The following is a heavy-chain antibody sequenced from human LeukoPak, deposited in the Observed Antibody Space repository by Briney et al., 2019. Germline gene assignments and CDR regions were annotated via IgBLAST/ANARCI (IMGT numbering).Heavy chain of an antibody. J-gene: IGHJ4*02. CDR3: ARVTYYYGSGSYSDKDYFDY. V-gene: IGHV1-18*01. CDR1: GGTFSSYG. Sequence: ASVKASCKASGGTFSSYGISWVRQAPGQGLEWMGWISAYNGNTNYAQKLQGRVTMTTDTSTSTAYMELRSLRSDDTAVYYCARVTYYYGSGSYSDKDYFDYWGQGTLVTVSS. CDR2: ISAYNGNT. D-gene: IGHD3-10*01.